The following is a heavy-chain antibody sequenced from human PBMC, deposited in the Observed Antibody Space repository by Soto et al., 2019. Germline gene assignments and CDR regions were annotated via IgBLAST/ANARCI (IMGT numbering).Heavy chain of an antibody. V-gene: IGHV4-34*01. CDR3: ARGRYGSGSYYNVFGYFQH. CDR1: GGSFSGYY. Sequence: SETLSLTCAVYGGSFSGYYWSWIRQPPGKGLEWIGEINHSGSTNYNPSLKSRVTISVDTSKNQFSLKLSSVTAADTAVYYCARGRYGSGSYYNVFGYFQHWGQGTLVTVSS. CDR2: INHSGST. D-gene: IGHD3-10*01. J-gene: IGHJ1*01.